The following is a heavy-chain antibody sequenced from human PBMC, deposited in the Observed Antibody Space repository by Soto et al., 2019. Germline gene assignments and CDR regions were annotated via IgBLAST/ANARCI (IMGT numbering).Heavy chain of an antibody. J-gene: IGHJ4*02. D-gene: IGHD3-3*01. CDR2: IIPIFGTA. CDR3: ARVALWSGYYLWATLPDY. Sequence: ASVKVSCKASGGTFSSYAISWVRQAPGQGLEWMGGIIPIFGTANYAQKFQGRVTITADESTSTAYMELSSLRSEDTAVYYCARVALWSGYYLWATLPDYWGQGTLVTVSS. CDR1: GGTFSSYA. V-gene: IGHV1-69*13.